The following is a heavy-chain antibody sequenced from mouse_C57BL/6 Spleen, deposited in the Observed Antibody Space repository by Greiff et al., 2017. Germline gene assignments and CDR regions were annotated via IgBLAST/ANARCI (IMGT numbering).Heavy chain of an antibody. CDR2: ISYDGSN. CDR3: ASGLRWDFDY. Sequence: ESGPGLVKPSQSLSLTCSVTGYSITSGYCWNWIRQFPGNKLEWMGYISYDGSNNYNPSLKNRISITRDTSKNQFFLKLNSVTTEDTATYYCASGLRWDFDYWGQGTTLTVSS. D-gene: IGHD1-1*01. J-gene: IGHJ2*01. V-gene: IGHV3-6*01. CDR1: GYSITSGYC.